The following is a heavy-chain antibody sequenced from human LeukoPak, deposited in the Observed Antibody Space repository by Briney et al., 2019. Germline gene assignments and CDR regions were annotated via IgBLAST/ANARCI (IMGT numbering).Heavy chain of an antibody. Sequence: SETLSLTCTVSGGSISSNSYYWGWIRQSPGKGLKWIGTIYYSGSTYYNPSLKSRVTMSVDTSKKQFSLKLSSVTAADTAVYYCARHAVEAASRWFDPWGQGTLVTVSS. D-gene: IGHD1-1*01. CDR2: IYYSGST. CDR1: GGSISSNSYY. CDR3: ARHAVEAASRWFDP. V-gene: IGHV4-39*01. J-gene: IGHJ5*02.